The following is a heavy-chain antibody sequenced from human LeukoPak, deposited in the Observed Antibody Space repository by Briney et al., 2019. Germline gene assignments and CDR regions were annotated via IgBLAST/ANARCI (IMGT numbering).Heavy chain of an antibody. CDR1: GGSISSSSYY. Sequence: SETLSLTCTVSGGSISSSSYYWGWIRQPPGKGLEWIGSIYYSGSTYYNPSLKSRVTISVDTSKNQFSQKLSSVTAADTAVYYCARGYYGSGSYPFDYWGQGTLVTVSS. D-gene: IGHD3-10*01. J-gene: IGHJ4*02. V-gene: IGHV4-39*07. CDR3: ARGYYGSGSYPFDY. CDR2: IYYSGST.